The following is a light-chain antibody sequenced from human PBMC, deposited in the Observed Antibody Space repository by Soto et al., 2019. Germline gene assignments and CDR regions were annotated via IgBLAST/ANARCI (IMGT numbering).Light chain of an antibody. Sequence: QSVLTQPASVSGSPGQSITISCTGTSSDVGGYNYVSWYQQHPGKAPKLMIYDVSNRPSGVSNRFSGSKSGNTASLTISGLQAEDEAYYYCSSYTSSSTLSLYVFGTGTKVTVL. J-gene: IGLJ1*01. CDR1: SSDVGGYNY. V-gene: IGLV2-14*01. CDR3: SSYTSSSTLSLYV. CDR2: DVS.